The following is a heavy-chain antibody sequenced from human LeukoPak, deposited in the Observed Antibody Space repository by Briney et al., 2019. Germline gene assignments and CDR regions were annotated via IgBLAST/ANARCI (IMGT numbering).Heavy chain of an antibody. CDR1: GGSISGYF. Sequence: SETLSLTCTVSGGSISGYFWSWIRQPPGRGREGIGFIYYTGSTNYTPSLKSRVTISVDTSKNQFSLNLSSVTAADTAVYYCARLTDLGLPDAFDIWGRGTLVTVSS. CDR3: ARLTDLGLPDAFDI. D-gene: IGHD1-26*01. J-gene: IGHJ3*02. V-gene: IGHV4-59*08. CDR2: IYYTGST.